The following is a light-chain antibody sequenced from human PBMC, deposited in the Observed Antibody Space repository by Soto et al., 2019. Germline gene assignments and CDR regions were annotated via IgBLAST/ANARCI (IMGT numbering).Light chain of an antibody. CDR1: QNVLSSSNNKNY. J-gene: IGKJ4*01. CDR2: RAS. Sequence: DIVMTQSPDSLTVSLGERATINCKSSQNVLSSSNNKNYLAWYQQKPGQPPKLLISRASTRESGVPDRFSGSGSGTDFTLTISSLQAEDVAVYYCHQYYSSPPTFGGGTKVEIK. V-gene: IGKV4-1*01. CDR3: HQYYSSPPT.